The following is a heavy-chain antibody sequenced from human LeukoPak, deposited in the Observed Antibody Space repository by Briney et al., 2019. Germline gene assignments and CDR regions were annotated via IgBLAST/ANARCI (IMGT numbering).Heavy chain of an antibody. CDR3: ARGPYSYDSSGAFDI. CDR1: GVSISSYY. V-gene: IGHV4-59*01. D-gene: IGHD3-22*01. J-gene: IGHJ3*02. CDR2: IYYSGST. Sequence: NTSETLSLTCTVSGVSISSYYWSWVRQPPGKGLEWVGYIYYSGSTNYNPSLKSRVTISVDTSKNQFSLKLSSVTAADTAVYYCARGPYSYDSSGAFDIWGQGTMVTVSS.